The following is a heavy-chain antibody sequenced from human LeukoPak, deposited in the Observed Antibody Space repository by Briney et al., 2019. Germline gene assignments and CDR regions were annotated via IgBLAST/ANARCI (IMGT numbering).Heavy chain of an antibody. CDR1: GASITSFH. Sequence: PSETLSLTCTVSGASITSFHWTWIRQPPGKGLEWIGYIYYSGSTNYNPSLKSRVTISVDTSKNQFSLKLSSVTAADTAVYYCARVLVRWSSSSVLGGYYPDYYYYYYMDVWGKGTTVTVSS. V-gene: IGHV4-59*01. J-gene: IGHJ6*03. CDR3: ARVLVRWSSSSVLGGYYPDYYYYYYMDV. D-gene: IGHD3-3*01. CDR2: IYYSGST.